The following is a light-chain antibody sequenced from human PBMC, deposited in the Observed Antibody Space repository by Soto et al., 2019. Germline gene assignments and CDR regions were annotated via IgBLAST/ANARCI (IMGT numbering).Light chain of an antibody. V-gene: IGKV3-15*01. J-gene: IGKJ2*01. CDR3: QQYNNWPYT. CDR2: GAS. Sequence: EIVMTQSPATLAVSPGERAALSCRASQSVSSNFAWYQQKPGQAPRLLIYGASSRATGTPARFSGSGSGTEFTLTISSLQSEEFAVYYCQQYNNWPYTFGLGTQVEMK. CDR1: QSVSSN.